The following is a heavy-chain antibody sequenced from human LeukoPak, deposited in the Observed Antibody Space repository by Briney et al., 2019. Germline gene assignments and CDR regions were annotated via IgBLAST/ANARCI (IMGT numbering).Heavy chain of an antibody. CDR2: INPNTGGT. CDR1: GYTFTGYF. Sequence: GASVKVSCKASGYTFTGYFMHWVRQDPRQGLQWTGWINPNTGGTDYAQKFQGRVTMTRDTSISTVYMELSSLRSDDTAVYYCARADSVPAGDYHYWYMDAWGKGTTVTVSS. CDR3: ARADSVPAGDYHYWYMDA. J-gene: IGHJ6*03. D-gene: IGHD2-2*01. V-gene: IGHV1-2*02.